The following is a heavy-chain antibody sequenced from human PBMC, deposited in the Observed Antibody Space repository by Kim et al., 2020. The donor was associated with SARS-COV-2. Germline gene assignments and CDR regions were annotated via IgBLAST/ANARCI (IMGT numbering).Heavy chain of an antibody. J-gene: IGHJ3*02. CDR3: TTFPVRGLSAFDI. CDR1: RFTFSNAW. D-gene: IGHD6-19*01. Sequence: GGSLRLSYAGSRFTFSNAWLSWVRQAPGKGLEWVGHIKSKIDGGTTDYAAPVKGRFTISRDDSKNTLYLQMSSLQTEDTAVYYCTTFPVRGLSAFDIWGQGTMVTVSS. CDR2: IKSKIDGGTT. V-gene: IGHV3-15*01.